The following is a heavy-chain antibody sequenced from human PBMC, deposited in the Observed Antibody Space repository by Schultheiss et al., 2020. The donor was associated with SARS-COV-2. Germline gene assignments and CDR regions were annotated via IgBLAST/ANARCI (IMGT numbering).Heavy chain of an antibody. D-gene: IGHD6-19*01. Sequence: GGSLRLSCAASGFTFSGSAMHWVRQAPGKGLEWVAVISYDGSNKYYADSVKGRFTISRDNAKNSLYLQMSSLRAEDTAVYYCTSSSGWFDFGYWGQGTPVTVSS. J-gene: IGHJ4*02. CDR1: GFTFSGSA. CDR3: TSSSGWFDFGY. CDR2: ISYDGSNK. V-gene: IGHV3-30*04.